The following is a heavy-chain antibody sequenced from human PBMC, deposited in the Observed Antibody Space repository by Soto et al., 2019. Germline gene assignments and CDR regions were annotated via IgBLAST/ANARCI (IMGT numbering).Heavy chain of an antibody. CDR1: GGSISNHY. CDR3: TRANWYSEY. Sequence: QVQLQESGPGLVKPSETLSLTCTVSGGSISNHYWSWIRQPPGKGLEWIGYIYYNGNTNYNPSLKSRVTMSVDTSKNQISLKLSSVTVADTAVYYCTRANWYSEYWCQGNLVTVSS. CDR2: IYYNGNT. D-gene: IGHD7-27*01. V-gene: IGHV4-59*11. J-gene: IGHJ4*02.